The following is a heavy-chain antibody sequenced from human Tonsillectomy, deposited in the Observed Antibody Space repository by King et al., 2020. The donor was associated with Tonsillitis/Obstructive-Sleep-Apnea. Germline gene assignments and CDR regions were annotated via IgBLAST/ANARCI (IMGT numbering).Heavy chain of an antibody. D-gene: IGHD2-2*01. V-gene: IGHV4-4*02. CDR1: GGSISSSNW. CDR3: ARTGYCSSTSCYADYYYYYMDV. J-gene: IGHJ6*03. CDR2: IYHSGST. Sequence: QLQESGPGLVKPSGTLSLTCAVSGGSISSSNWWSWVRQPPGKGLEWIGEIYHSGSTNYNPSLKSRVTISVDKSKNQFSLKLSSVTAADTAVYYCARTGYCSSTSCYADYYYYYMDVWGKGTTVTVSS.